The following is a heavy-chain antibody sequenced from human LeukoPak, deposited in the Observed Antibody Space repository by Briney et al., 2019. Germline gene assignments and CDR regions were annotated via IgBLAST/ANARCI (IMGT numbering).Heavy chain of an antibody. Sequence: GGSLRLSCAASGFTFSDYYMSWIRQAPGKGLEWVSYISSSGSTIYYAYSVKGRFTISRDNAKNSLYLQMNSLRAEDTAVYYCAREPRLGYCSGGSCYSGVMGLLDYWGQGTLVTVSS. CDR2: ISSSGSTI. V-gene: IGHV3-11*01. D-gene: IGHD2-15*01. CDR1: GFTFSDYY. J-gene: IGHJ4*02. CDR3: AREPRLGYCSGGSCYSGVMGLLDY.